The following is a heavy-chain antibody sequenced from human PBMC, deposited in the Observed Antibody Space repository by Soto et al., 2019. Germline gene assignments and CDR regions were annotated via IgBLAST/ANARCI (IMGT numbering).Heavy chain of an antibody. CDR3: ARHAGNSWKGDYFDY. Sequence: GESLKISCQASGYSFSSSWIGWVRQMPGKGREWMGIIDPNDSQTIYSPSFQGQVTISADKSIDTAYLQWSSLKTSDTAMYYCARHAGNSWKGDYFDYWGQGALVTVSS. V-gene: IGHV5-51*01. J-gene: IGHJ4*02. D-gene: IGHD6-13*01. CDR2: IDPNDSQT. CDR1: GYSFSSSW.